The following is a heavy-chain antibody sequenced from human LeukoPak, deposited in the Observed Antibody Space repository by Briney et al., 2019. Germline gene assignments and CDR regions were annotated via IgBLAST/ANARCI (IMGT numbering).Heavy chain of an antibody. CDR1: GFSLRTSGVG. J-gene: IGHJ3*01. CDR3: AHRDLYCSSASCYSADAFDL. Sequence: ESGPTVVKLTDTVTLTCTFSGFSLRTSGVGVGWIRQPPGMALECIALIYWDDVKRYSATLKSRLTITKDTSKNQAVLKMTNMDPVDTATYYCAHRDLYCSSASCYSADAFDLWGQGTMVTVSS. V-gene: IGHV2-5*02. D-gene: IGHD2-2*02. CDR2: IYWDDVK.